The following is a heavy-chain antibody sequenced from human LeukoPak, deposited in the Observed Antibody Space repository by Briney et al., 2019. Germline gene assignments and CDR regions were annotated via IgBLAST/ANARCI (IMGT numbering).Heavy chain of an antibody. J-gene: IGHJ5*02. CDR2: ISGSGGST. CDR1: GFTFSSYA. V-gene: IGHV3-23*01. Sequence: PGGSLRLSCAASGFTFSSYAMSWVRQAPGKGPEWVSAISGSGGSTYYADSVKGRFAISRDNSKNTLYLQMNSLRAEDTAVYYCAKDLRGWFDPWGQGTLVTVSS. CDR3: AKDLRGWFDP.